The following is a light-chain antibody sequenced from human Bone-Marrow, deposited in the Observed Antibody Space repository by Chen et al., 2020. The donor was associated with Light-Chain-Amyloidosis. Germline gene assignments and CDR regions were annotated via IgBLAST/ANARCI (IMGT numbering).Light chain of an antibody. CDR3: QSADSSGTYEVI. J-gene: IGLJ2*01. CDR2: RDT. V-gene: IGLV3-25*03. CDR1: DLPTKY. Sequence: SYELTQPPSVPVSPGQTARITCSGDDLPTKYAYWYQQKPGQAPVPVIHRDTERPSGISERFSGSSSGTTATLNISGVQAEDEADYHCQSADSSGTYEVIFGGGTKLTVL.